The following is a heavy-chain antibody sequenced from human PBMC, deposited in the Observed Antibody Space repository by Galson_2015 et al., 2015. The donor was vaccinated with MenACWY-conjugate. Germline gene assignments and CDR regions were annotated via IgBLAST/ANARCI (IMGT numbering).Heavy chain of an antibody. CDR2: IYFTGNT. Sequence: ETLSLTCTVSGASFRSYYWNWIRQPPGEGLEWIGNIYFTGNTNYNPSLKSRVTMSIDTSMNHFSLQVSSVTAADTAVYYCARVPSDYATWFDPWGQGTRVTVSS. D-gene: IGHD4-17*01. J-gene: IGHJ5*02. CDR3: ARVPSDYATWFDP. CDR1: GASFRSYY. V-gene: IGHV4-59*01.